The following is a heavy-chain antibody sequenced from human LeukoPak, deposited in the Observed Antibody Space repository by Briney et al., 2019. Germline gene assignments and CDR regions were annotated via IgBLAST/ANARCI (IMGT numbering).Heavy chain of an antibody. CDR1: GFTVSSNY. Sequence: PGGSLRLSCAASGFTVSSNYMSWVRQAPGKGLEWVSVIYSGGSTYYADSVKGRFTISRDNSKNTLYLQMNSLRAEDTAVYYCARVSTAGYYYCGMDVWGQGTTVTVSS. CDR2: IYSGGST. D-gene: IGHD4-17*01. CDR3: ARVSTAGYYYCGMDV. J-gene: IGHJ6*02. V-gene: IGHV3-66*02.